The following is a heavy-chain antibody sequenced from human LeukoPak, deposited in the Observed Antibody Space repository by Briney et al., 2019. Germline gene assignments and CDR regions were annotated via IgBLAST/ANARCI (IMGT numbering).Heavy chain of an antibody. J-gene: IGHJ4*02. D-gene: IGHD3-10*01. V-gene: IGHV3-30*18. CDR1: GFTLSSYG. CDR2: ISYDGSNK. CDR3: AKAQYYYGSGSYPYFDY. Sequence: GGSLRLSCAASGFTLSSYGMHWVRQAPGKGLEWVAVISYDGSNKYYADSVKGRFTISRDNSKNTLYLQMNSLRAEDTAVYYCAKAQYYYGSGSYPYFDYWGQGTLVTVSS.